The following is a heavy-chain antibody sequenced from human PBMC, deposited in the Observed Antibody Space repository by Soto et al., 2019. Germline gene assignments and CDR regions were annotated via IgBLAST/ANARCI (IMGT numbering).Heavy chain of an antibody. J-gene: IGHJ5*01. Sequence: EVQLVESGGGLVQPGGSLRLSCAASGLTFSSHAMTWVRQAPGKGLEWVSAISGSADRTYYADSVKGRLNISRDNSKDSVFLQLKGLRPEDTGVYYCATAVVVGAWFELWGQGTRVTVSA. CDR3: ATAVVVGAWFEL. V-gene: IGHV3-23*04. D-gene: IGHD2-15*01. CDR2: ISGSADRT. CDR1: GLTFSSHA.